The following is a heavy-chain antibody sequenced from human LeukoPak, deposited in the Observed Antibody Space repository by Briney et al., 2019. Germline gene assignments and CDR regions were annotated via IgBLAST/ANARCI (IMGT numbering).Heavy chain of an antibody. CDR3: ATHSGYDHDY. CDR2: ISYDGSNK. CDR1: GFTFSSYG. J-gene: IGHJ4*02. V-gene: IGHV3-30*03. Sequence: GGSLRLSCAASGFTFSSYGMHWVRQAPGKGLEWVAVISYDGSNKYYADSVKGRFTISRDNSKNTLYLQMNSLRAEDTAVYYCATHSGYDHDYWGQGTLVTVSS. D-gene: IGHD5-12*01.